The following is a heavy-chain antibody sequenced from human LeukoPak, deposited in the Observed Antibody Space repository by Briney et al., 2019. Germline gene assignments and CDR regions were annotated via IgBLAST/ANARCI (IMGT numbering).Heavy chain of an antibody. Sequence: SVKVSCKASGGTFSSYAISWVRQAPGQGLEWMGGIIPIFGTANYAQKFQGRVTITADESTSTAYMELSSLRAEDTAVYYCARDFIDFWSGAREDYFDYWGQGTLVTVSS. D-gene: IGHD3-3*01. CDR3: ARDFIDFWSGAREDYFDY. J-gene: IGHJ4*02. CDR2: IIPIFGTA. V-gene: IGHV1-69*13. CDR1: GGTFSSYA.